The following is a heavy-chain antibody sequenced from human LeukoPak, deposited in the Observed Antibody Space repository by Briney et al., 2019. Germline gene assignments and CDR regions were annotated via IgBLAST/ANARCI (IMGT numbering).Heavy chain of an antibody. CDR1: GFTFSSYE. J-gene: IGHJ4*02. Sequence: GGSLRLSCVASGFTFSSYEMNWVRQAPGKGLEWVSYISSSGGNRYYADSVKGRFTISRDNAKNSLYLQMNSLRAEDTAVYYCASDGTTVTQYYFAYWGQGTPVTVSS. D-gene: IGHD4-17*01. CDR3: ASDGTTVTQYYFAY. CDR2: ISSSGGNR. V-gene: IGHV3-48*03.